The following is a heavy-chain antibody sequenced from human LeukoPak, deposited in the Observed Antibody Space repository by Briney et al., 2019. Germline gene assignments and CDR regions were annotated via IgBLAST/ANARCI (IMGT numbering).Heavy chain of an antibody. Sequence: GGSQRLSCVASGFTVTGNYMNWVRQAPGKGLEWVSTIYSSGTPYYADSVKGRFIISRDKSKNTLFLQMNSLRADDTAVYFCARAPVVVGPGDFFESWGQGTLVTVSA. CDR2: IYSSGTP. CDR3: ARAPVVVGPGDFFES. D-gene: IGHD2-21*01. V-gene: IGHV3-53*01. CDR1: GFTVTGNY. J-gene: IGHJ4*02.